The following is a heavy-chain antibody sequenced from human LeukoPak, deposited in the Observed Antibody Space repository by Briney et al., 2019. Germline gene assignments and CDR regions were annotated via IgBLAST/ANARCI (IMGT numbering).Heavy chain of an antibody. Sequence: VASVQVSCKASRYTLTGYYMHWVRQAPGQGLKWMGWINPNSGGTNYAQKFQGRVTMTRDTSISTAYMELSRLRSDDTAVYYCARDADALVGALHYWGQGTLVTVSS. J-gene: IGHJ4*02. CDR2: INPNSGGT. V-gene: IGHV1-2*02. D-gene: IGHD1-26*01. CDR1: RYTLTGYY. CDR3: ARDADALVGALHY.